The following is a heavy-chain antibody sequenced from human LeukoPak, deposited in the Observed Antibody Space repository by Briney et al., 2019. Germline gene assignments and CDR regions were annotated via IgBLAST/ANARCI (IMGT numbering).Heavy chain of an antibody. CDR3: AAEESIAAAGAQAFDI. CDR1: GDSISNYY. J-gene: IGHJ3*02. V-gene: IGHV4-4*07. D-gene: IGHD6-13*01. CDR2: IYTSGST. Sequence: SETLSLTCTVSGDSISNYYWSWIRQPAGKGLEWIGRIYTSGSTNYNPSLKSRVTISVDTSKNQFSLKLSSVTAADTAVYYCAAEESIAAAGAQAFDIWGQGTMVTVSS.